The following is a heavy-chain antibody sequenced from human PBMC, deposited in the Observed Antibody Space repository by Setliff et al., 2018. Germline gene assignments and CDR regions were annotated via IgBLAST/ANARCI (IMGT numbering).Heavy chain of an antibody. CDR1: GYSISSGYY. CDR3: AREARYSSAWYSYYYGMDV. CDR2: IHHRGSS. J-gene: IGHJ6*02. D-gene: IGHD6-19*01. V-gene: IGHV4-38-2*02. Sequence: SETLSLTCAVSGYSISSGYYWGWIRQPPGKGLEWIGSIHHRGSSYYNPSLKSRVTTLVDTSKNHFSLKLSSVTAADTAVYFCAREARYSSAWYSYYYGMDVWGQGTTVTVSS.